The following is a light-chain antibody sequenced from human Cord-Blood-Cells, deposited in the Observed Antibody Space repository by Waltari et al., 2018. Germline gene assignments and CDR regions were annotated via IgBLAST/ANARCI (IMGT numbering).Light chain of an antibody. V-gene: IGKV3-20*01. CDR2: GAS. CDR3: QQYGSSSYT. J-gene: IGKJ2*01. CDR1: QSVSSIY. Sequence: EIVLTQSPGTLSLSPGERATLTCRASQSVSSIYLAWYQQKPGQAPRPLIYGASSRATGIPDRFSGSGSGTDFTLTISRLEPEDFAVYYCQQYGSSSYTFGQGTKLEIK.